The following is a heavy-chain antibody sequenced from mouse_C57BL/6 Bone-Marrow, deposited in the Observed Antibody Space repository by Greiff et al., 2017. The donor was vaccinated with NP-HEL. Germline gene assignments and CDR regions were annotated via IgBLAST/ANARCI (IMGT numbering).Heavy chain of an antibody. Sequence: EVKVEESGGGLVKPGGSLKLSCAASGFTFSSYAMSWVRQTPGKGLEWVATISDGGSYNYYPDNVKGRFTISRVNAHTNLYLQLSHLKSEDTAMYYCAREGGLITTPWYFDVWGTGTTVTVSS. CDR1: GFTFSSYA. J-gene: IGHJ1*03. D-gene: IGHD1-1*01. CDR3: AREGGLITTPWYFDV. V-gene: IGHV5-4*01. CDR2: ISDGGSYN.